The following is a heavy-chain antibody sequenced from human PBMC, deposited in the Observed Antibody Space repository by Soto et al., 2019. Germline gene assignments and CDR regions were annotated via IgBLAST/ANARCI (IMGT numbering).Heavy chain of an antibody. CDR3: ARQAFVVGPAAMFAYYYYMDG. CDR1: GGSFSGYY. D-gene: IGHD2-2*01. J-gene: IGHJ6*03. Sequence: SETLSLTCAVYGGSFSGYYWSWIRQPPGKGLEWIGEINHSGSTNYNPSLKSRVTISVDTSKNQFSLKLSSVTAADTAVYYCARQAFVVGPAAMFAYYYYMDGWGKGTTVTVSS. CDR2: INHSGST. V-gene: IGHV4-34*01.